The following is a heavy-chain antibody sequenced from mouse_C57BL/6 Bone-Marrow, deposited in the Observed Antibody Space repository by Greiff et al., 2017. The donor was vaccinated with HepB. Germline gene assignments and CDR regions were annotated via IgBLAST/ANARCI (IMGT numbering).Heavy chain of an antibody. J-gene: IGHJ3*01. V-gene: IGHV5-17*01. Sequence: EVKLMESGGGLVKPGGSLKLSCAASGFTFSDYGMHWVRQAPEKGLEWVAYISSGSSTIYYADTVKGRFTISRDNAKNTLFLQMPSLRSEDTAMYYCARRSSYSAWFAYWGQGTLVTVSA. CDR2: ISSGSSTI. CDR1: GFTFSDYG. D-gene: IGHD1-1*01. CDR3: ARRSSYSAWFAY.